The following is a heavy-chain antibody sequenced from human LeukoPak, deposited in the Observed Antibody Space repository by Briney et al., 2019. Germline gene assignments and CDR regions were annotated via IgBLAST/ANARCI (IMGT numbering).Heavy chain of an antibody. D-gene: IGHD5-18*01. Sequence: GGSLRLSGAASGFTFSSYAMSWVRQAPGKGLEWVSATSGSAGSTYYADSVKGRFTISRDNFKNTLYLQMNSLRAEDTAVYYCAKDRAAMVLHVMDVWGQGTTVTVSS. CDR3: AKDRAAMVLHVMDV. CDR2: TSGSAGST. V-gene: IGHV3-23*01. CDR1: GFTFSSYA. J-gene: IGHJ6*02.